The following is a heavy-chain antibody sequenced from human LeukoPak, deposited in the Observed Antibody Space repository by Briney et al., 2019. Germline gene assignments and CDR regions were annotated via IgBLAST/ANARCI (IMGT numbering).Heavy chain of an antibody. CDR2: IIPILGIA. CDR3: AREVHEWELLSPFDY. J-gene: IGHJ4*02. CDR1: GGTFSSYA. Sequence: GASVKVSCKASGGTFSSYAISWVRQAPGQGLEWMGRIIPILGIANYAQKFQGRVTITADKSTSTAYMELSSLRSGDTAVYYCAREVHEWELLSPFDYWGQGTLVTVSS. V-gene: IGHV1-69*04. D-gene: IGHD1-26*01.